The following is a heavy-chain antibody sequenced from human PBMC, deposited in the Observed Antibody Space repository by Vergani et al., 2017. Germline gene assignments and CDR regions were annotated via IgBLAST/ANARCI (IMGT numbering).Heavy chain of an antibody. V-gene: IGHV4-34*01. J-gene: IGHJ5*02. CDR3: AREKGGVLRFLKAVRFDP. D-gene: IGHD3-3*01. Sequence: QVQLQQWGAGLLKPSETLSLTCAVYGGSFSGYYWSWIRQPPGKGLEWIGEINLSGSTNYNPSLKSRVTISADTSKNQFSLKLSSVTAADTAVYYCAREKGGVLRFLKAVRFDPWGQGTLVTVSS. CDR1: GGSFSGYY. CDR2: INLSGST.